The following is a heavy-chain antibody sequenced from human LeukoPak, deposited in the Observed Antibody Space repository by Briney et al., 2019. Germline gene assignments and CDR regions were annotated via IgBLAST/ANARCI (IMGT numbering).Heavy chain of an antibody. Sequence: SETLPLTRTVSGGSISSYYWSWIRQPAGKGLEWIGRIYTSGSTNYNPSLKSRVTMSVDTSKNQFSLKLSSVTAADTAVYYCARDRDGVAVAGTDYWGRGTLVTVSS. V-gene: IGHV4-4*07. D-gene: IGHD6-19*01. CDR3: ARDRDGVAVAGTDY. CDR2: IYTSGST. CDR1: GGSISSYY. J-gene: IGHJ4*02.